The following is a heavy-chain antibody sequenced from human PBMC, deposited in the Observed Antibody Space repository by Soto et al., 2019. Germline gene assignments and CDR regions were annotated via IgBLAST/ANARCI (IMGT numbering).Heavy chain of an antibody. Sequence: ASVKVSCKASGYTLTSYAMHWVRQAPGQRLEWMGWINAGNGNTKYSQKFQGRVTITRDTSASTAYMELSSLRSEDTAVYYCARGSYRGYSYGNFDYWGQGTLVTVSS. CDR2: INAGNGNT. V-gene: IGHV1-3*01. J-gene: IGHJ4*02. D-gene: IGHD5-18*01. CDR3: ARGSYRGYSYGNFDY. CDR1: GYTLTSYA.